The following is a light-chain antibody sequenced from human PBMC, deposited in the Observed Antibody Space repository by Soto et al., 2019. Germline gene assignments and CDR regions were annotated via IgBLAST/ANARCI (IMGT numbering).Light chain of an antibody. Sequence: IGLTQSPGTLSLSPGERATLSCRASQSVSNNYLAWYQQKPGQAPRLPIYGASNRATGIPARFSGSGSGTEFTLIISSLQSEDFAVYYCQQYNNWPRTFGQGTKVDIK. CDR1: QSVSNN. CDR3: QQYNNWPRT. J-gene: IGKJ1*01. V-gene: IGKV3-15*01. CDR2: GAS.